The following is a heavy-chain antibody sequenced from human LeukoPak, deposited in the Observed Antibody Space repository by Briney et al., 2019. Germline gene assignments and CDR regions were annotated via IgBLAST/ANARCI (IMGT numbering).Heavy chain of an antibody. D-gene: IGHD2-2*01. V-gene: IGHV1-8*01. J-gene: IGHJ3*02. CDR2: MNPNSGNT. CDR3: ARVGACSSTSCYWVVFDI. Sequence: ASVKVSCKASGYTFTSYDINWVRQATGQGLEWMGWMNPNSGNTGYAQKFQGRVTMTRNTSISTAYMELSSLRSEDTAVYYCARVGACSSTSCYWVVFDIWGQGTMVTVSS. CDR1: GYTFTSYD.